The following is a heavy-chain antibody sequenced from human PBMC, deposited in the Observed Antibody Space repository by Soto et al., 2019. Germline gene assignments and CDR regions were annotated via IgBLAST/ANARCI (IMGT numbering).Heavy chain of an antibody. J-gene: IGHJ6*02. CDR1: GFTFSSYA. D-gene: IGHD3-10*01. Sequence: PGGSLRLSCAASGFTFSSYAMSWVRQAPGKGLEWVSAISGSGGGTYYADSVKGRFTISRDNAKNSLYLQMNSLRAEDTAVYYCASSFGEDFYYYYGMDVWGQGTTVTVSS. CDR3: ASSFGEDFYYYYGMDV. CDR2: ISGSGGGT. V-gene: IGHV3-23*01.